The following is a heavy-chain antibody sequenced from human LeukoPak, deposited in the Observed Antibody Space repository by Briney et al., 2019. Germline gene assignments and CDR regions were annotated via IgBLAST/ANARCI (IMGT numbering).Heavy chain of an antibody. D-gene: IGHD3-10*01. Sequence: GGSLRLSCAASGFTFSSYGMHWVRQAPGKGLEWVAVIWYDGSNKYYADSVKGRFTISRDNSKNTLYLQMNSLRAEDTAVYYCARGPMVRGVIIDNWFDPWGQGTLVTVSS. CDR1: GFTFSSYG. J-gene: IGHJ5*02. V-gene: IGHV3-33*01. CDR3: ARGPMVRGVIIDNWFDP. CDR2: IWYDGSNK.